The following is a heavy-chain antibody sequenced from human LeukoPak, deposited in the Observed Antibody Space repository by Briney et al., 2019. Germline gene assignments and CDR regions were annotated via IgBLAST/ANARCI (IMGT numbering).Heavy chain of an antibody. V-gene: IGHV1-2*02. Sequence: GASVKVSCKASGYTFTGYYMHWVRQAPGQGLEWMGWINPNSGGTNYAQNFQGRVTMTRDTSISTAYMELSRLRSDDTAVYYCVRDPSEETLDLDYWGQGTLVTVSS. CDR1: GYTFTGYY. J-gene: IGHJ4*02. CDR3: VRDPSEETLDLDY. CDR2: INPNSGGT.